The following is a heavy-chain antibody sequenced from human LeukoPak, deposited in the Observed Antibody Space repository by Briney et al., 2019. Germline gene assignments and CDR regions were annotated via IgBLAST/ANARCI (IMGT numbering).Heavy chain of an antibody. Sequence: SETLSLTCSVSGGSISSFTTNYWGWIRQPPGKGLEWIGSMYYGGTTYYNPSLESRLIISVDTSKNQFFLRLSSVTAADTAVYYCARDRGTAVAKLIFDYWGQGTLVTVSS. D-gene: IGHD6-19*01. J-gene: IGHJ4*02. CDR3: ARDRGTAVAKLIFDY. CDR2: MYYGGTT. CDR1: GGSISSFTTNY. V-gene: IGHV4-39*02.